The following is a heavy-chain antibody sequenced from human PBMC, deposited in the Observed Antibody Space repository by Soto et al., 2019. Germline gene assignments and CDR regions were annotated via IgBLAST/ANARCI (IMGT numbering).Heavy chain of an antibody. Sequence: EVQLEESGGDLVQPGGSLRLSCAASGFTLSAYWMTWVRQAPGKGLEWVANINRDGSKKSYLDSVRGRFTISRDNVWNSLYLQMDRLRADDTALYDCARDVSPVISSLYLDAFDIWGQGTMVTVSS. D-gene: IGHD6-13*01. CDR3: ARDVSPVISSLYLDAFDI. CDR1: GFTLSAYW. J-gene: IGHJ3*02. CDR2: INRDGSKK. V-gene: IGHV3-7*05.